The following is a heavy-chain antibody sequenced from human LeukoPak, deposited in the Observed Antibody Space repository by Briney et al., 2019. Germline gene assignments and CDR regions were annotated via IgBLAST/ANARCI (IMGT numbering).Heavy chain of an antibody. CDR2: IDPTDSFS. Sequence: GESLKISCKGSGYNFTSYWISWVRQMPGKGLEWMGRIDPTDSFSNYSPSFQGHVTISTDKSISTAYLQWSSLKASDTAIYYCVRVRLGLRYFDWLFETDSWGPGTLVTVSS. J-gene: IGHJ5*01. V-gene: IGHV5-10-1*01. CDR3: VRVRLGLRYFDWLFETDS. CDR1: GYNFTSYW. D-gene: IGHD3-9*01.